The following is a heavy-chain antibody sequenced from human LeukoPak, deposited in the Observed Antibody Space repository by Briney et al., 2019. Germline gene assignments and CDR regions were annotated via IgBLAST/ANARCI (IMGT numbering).Heavy chain of an antibody. D-gene: IGHD2-8*01. J-gene: IGHJ4*02. V-gene: IGHV4-34*01. CDR2: INHSGST. CDR1: GGSFSGYY. Sequence: SETLSLTCAVYGGSFSGYYWSWIRQPPGKGLEWIGEINHSGSTNYNPSLKSRVTISVDTSKNQFSLKLSSVTAADTAVYYCARLWYCTNGVCSGIDYWGQGTLVTVSS. CDR3: ARLWYCTNGVCSGIDY.